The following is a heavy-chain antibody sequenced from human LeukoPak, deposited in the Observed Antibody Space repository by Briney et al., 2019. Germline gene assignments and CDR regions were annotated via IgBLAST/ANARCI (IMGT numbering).Heavy chain of an antibody. CDR1: GYTFTSYY. J-gene: IGHJ4*02. CDR3: ARRAATDYFDY. D-gene: IGHD2-15*01. Sequence: ASVKVSCKASGYTFTSYYIHWVRQAPGQGLEWMGIINPSGGSTSYAQKFQDRVTMTRDTSTSTVYMELSCLRSEDTAVYYCARRAATDYFDYWGQGTLVTVSS. V-gene: IGHV1-46*01. CDR2: INPSGGST.